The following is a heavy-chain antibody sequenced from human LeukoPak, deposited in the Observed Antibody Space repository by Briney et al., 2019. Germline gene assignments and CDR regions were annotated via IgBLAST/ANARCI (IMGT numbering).Heavy chain of an antibody. CDR1: GGSISSNY. CDR2: IYSSGNT. CDR3: VRDFWNGMFFFDH. Sequence: SETLSLTCAVSGGSISSNYWSWIRQPAGKGLEWIGRIYSSGNTINNPSLQNRVSMSVDTSKNQFSLKLTSVTAADTAVYYCVRDFWNGMFFFDHSGQGILVTVSS. D-gene: IGHD3-3*01. V-gene: IGHV4-4*07. J-gene: IGHJ4*02.